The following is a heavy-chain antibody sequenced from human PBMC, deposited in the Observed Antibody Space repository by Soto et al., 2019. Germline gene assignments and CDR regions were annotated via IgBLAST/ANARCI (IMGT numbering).Heavy chain of an antibody. CDR3: ARMRHDYYDSSGYYYLSDY. CDR1: GYTFTSYG. D-gene: IGHD3-22*01. J-gene: IGHJ4*02. CDR2: ISAYNGNT. Sequence: ASVKVSCKASGYTFTSYGISWVRQAPGQGLEWMGWISAYNGNTNYAQKLQGRVTMTTDTSTSTAYMELRSLRSDDTAVYYCARMRHDYYDSSGYYYLSDYWGQGTLVTVSS. V-gene: IGHV1-18*01.